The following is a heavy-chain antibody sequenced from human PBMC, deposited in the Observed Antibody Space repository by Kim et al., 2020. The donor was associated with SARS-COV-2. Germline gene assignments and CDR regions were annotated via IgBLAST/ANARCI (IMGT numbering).Heavy chain of an antibody. J-gene: IGHJ6*02. CDR3: ARSGEFGEFYYYYGMDV. CDR2: MNPNSGNT. Sequence: ASVKVSCKASGYTFTSYDINWVRQATGQGLEWMGWMNPNSGNTGYAQKFQGRVTMTRNTSISTAYMELSSLRSEDTAVYYCARSGEFGEFYYYYGMDVWGQGTTVTVSS. D-gene: IGHD3-10*01. CDR1: GYTFTSYD. V-gene: IGHV1-8*01.